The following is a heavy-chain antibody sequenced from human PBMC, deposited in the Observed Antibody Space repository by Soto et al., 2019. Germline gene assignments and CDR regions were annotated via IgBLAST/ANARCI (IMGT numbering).Heavy chain of an antibody. CDR3: ARVGTIFGVVIPKPAGGMDV. J-gene: IGHJ6*02. V-gene: IGHV3-33*01. Sequence: GGSLRLSCAASGFTFSSYGMHWVRQAPGKGLEWVAVIWYDGSNKYYADSVKGRFTISRDNSKNTLYLQMNSLRAEDTAVYYCARVGTIFGVVIPKPAGGMDVWGQGTTVTVSS. CDR1: GFTFSSYG. CDR2: IWYDGSNK. D-gene: IGHD3-3*01.